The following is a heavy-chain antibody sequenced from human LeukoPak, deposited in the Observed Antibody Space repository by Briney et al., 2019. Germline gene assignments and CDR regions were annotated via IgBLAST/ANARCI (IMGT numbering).Heavy chain of an antibody. J-gene: IGHJ6*03. CDR3: ARGSYDSRGYYSDYHFYMEL. CDR1: GYTFTGYY. CDR2: INPYNGDT. Sequence: ASVKVSFKASGYTFTGYYLHWVRQAPGQGLEWMGWINPYNGDTNYSPKFKGGVTLTRDTSTTTSYMDLSRLTSDDTAVYFCARGSYDSRGYYSDYHFYMELWGKGTTVTVSS. D-gene: IGHD3-22*01. V-gene: IGHV1-2*02.